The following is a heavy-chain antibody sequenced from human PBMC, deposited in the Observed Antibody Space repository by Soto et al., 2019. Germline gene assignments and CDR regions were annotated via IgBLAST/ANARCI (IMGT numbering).Heavy chain of an antibody. CDR3: AREDYYDTGYYVG. J-gene: IGHJ4*02. CDR2: IYTSGTT. Sequence: SETLSLTCTVSGRSMSGYYWSWIRQPAGERLEWIGRIYTSGTTDLNPSLKGRVTMSVDTSKNQFSLKLTSVTAADTALYYCAREDYYDTGYYVGWGQGTQVTVSS. CDR1: GRSMSGYY. V-gene: IGHV4-4*07. D-gene: IGHD3-22*01.